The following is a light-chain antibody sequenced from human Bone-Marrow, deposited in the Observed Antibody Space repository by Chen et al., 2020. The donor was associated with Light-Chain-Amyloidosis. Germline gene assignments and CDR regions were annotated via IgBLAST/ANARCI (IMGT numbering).Light chain of an antibody. Sequence: SYVLSQPSSLSVAPGQTATIACGGNNIGSTIVHWYQQTPGQAPLLVVYDDSDRPSGIPERLSGSKSGNTATLTISRVEAGDEADYYCQVWDRSSDRPVFGGGTKLTVL. CDR3: QVWDRSSDRPV. J-gene: IGLJ3*02. CDR1: NIGSTI. V-gene: IGLV3-21*02. CDR2: DDS.